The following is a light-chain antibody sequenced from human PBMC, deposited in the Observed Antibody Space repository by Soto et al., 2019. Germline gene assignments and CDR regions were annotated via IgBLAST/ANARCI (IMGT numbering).Light chain of an antibody. CDR3: SSYTRRPMLYVV. Sequence: QSVLTQPASVSGSPGPSISISCTGTSSDIGGYNYVSWYQQHPGKAPKLMIFEVSNRPSGVSNRFSGSKSGNTASLTISGLQAEDEADSGCSSYTRRPMLYVVFGGGTKLPVL. CDR1: SSDIGGYNY. V-gene: IGLV2-14*01. J-gene: IGLJ2*01. CDR2: EVS.